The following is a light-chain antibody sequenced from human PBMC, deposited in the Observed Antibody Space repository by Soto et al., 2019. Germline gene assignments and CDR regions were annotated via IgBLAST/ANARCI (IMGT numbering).Light chain of an antibody. Sequence: EIVLTQSPATLSLSPGERATLSCRASQSVNYLAWYQQKPGQAPRLLIYDASNRATGIPGRFSGSGTGTDFTLTISSLEPEDFAVYYCQQRSIWPPVTFGQGTKLEIK. V-gene: IGKV3-11*01. CDR1: QSVNY. J-gene: IGKJ2*01. CDR2: DAS. CDR3: QQRSIWPPVT.